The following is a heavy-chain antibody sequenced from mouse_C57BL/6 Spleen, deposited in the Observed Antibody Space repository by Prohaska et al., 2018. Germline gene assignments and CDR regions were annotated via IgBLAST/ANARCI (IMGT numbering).Heavy chain of an antibody. CDR3: ARLLGDY. CDR1: GIDFRRYW. CDR2: INLDSRTI. V-gene: IGHV4-1*01. Sequence: EVKLFQSGGGLVKPGGSMKLSCAASGIDFRRYWMTLVRRAPGKGLEWIGEINLDSRTINYAPSLKDKFIISRDNAKKTLYLQMNKVRSEDTALYYCARLLGDYWGQGTSVTVSS. J-gene: IGHJ4*01.